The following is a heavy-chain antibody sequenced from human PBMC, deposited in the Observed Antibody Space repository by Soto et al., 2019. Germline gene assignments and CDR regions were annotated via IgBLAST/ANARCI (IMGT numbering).Heavy chain of an antibody. CDR1: GFTFSSYS. CDR2: ISSSSSTI. V-gene: IGHV3-48*01. CDR3: AKEFFGDYGSYYYGMDV. D-gene: IGHD4-17*01. Sequence: PGGSLRLSCAASGFTFSSYSMNWVRQAPGKGLEWVSYISSSSSTIYYADSVKGRFTISRDNAKNSLYLQMNSLRAEDTAVYYCAKEFFGDYGSYYYGMDVWGQGTTVTVSS. J-gene: IGHJ6*02.